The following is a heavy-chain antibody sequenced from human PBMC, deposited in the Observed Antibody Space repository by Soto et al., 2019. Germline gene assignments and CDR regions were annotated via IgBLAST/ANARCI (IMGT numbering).Heavy chain of an antibody. CDR1: GGSISSGGYY. CDR3: ARGRLLPAVNFDF. J-gene: IGHJ4*02. CDR2: IYYSGST. D-gene: IGHD2-2*01. Sequence: PSETLSLTCTVSGGSISSGGYYWSWIRQHPGKGLEWIGYIYYSGSTNYNPSLKSRVTISVDGSKNHFSLQLTSVTAADTAVYYCARGRLLPAVNFDFWGQGALVTVSS. V-gene: IGHV4-61*03.